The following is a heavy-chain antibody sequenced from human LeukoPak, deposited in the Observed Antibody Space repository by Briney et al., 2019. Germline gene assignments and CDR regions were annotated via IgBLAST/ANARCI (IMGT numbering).Heavy chain of an antibody. CDR1: GFAFSGYE. V-gene: IGHV3-48*03. CDR2: ISDTGGAI. J-gene: IGHJ5*02. CDR3: AKDTSGWSLT. Sequence: GGSLRLSCAASGFAFSGYEMYWVRQAPGKGLEWISYISDTGGAIHYADSVKGRFTISRDNAKNSLYLQMNNLRAEDTAVYYCAKDTSGWSLTWGQGTLVTVSS. D-gene: IGHD6-19*01.